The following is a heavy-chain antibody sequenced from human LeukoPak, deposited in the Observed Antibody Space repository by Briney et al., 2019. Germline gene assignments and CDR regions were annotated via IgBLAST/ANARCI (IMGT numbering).Heavy chain of an antibody. D-gene: IGHD1-26*01. CDR2: ISAYNGNT. CDR3: ALASGSYSYYYYGMDV. J-gene: IGHJ6*02. V-gene: IGHV1-18*01. Sequence: ASVKVSCKASGYTFTSYGISWVRQAPGQGLEWMGWISAYNGNTNYAQKLQGRVTMTTDTSTSTAYMELSSLRSEDTAVYYCALASGSYSYYYYGMDVWGQGTTVTVSS. CDR1: GYTFTSYG.